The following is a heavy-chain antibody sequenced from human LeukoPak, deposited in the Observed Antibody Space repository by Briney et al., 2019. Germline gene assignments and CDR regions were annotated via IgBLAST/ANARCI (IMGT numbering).Heavy chain of an antibody. CDR1: GYTFTGYY. D-gene: IGHD3-10*01. CDR2: INPNSGGT. CDR3: ARSIRGVITTPVAYYYYYYMDV. J-gene: IGHJ6*03. Sequence: ASVKVSCKASGYTFTGYYMHWVRQAPGQGLEWMGWINPNSGGTNYAQKFQGRVTMTRDTSISTAYMELSRLRSDDTAVYYCARSIRGVITTPVAYYYYYYMDVWGKGTTVTISS. V-gene: IGHV1-2*02.